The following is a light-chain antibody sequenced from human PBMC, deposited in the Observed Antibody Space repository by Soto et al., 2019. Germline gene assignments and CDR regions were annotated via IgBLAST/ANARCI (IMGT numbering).Light chain of an antibody. V-gene: IGKV1-5*03. CDR1: QTISSS. CDR3: QQSYSTPT. Sequence: DIQMTQFPPTLSASIGDRVTITCRASQTISSSLAWYQQKPGKAPKLLIYKASTLETGVPSRFSGSGSGTEFTLTISSLQPEDFATYYCQQSYSTPTFGQGTKLEIK. J-gene: IGKJ2*01. CDR2: KAS.